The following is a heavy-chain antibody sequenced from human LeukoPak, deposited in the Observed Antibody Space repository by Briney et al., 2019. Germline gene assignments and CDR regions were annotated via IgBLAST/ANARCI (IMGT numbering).Heavy chain of an antibody. V-gene: IGHV4-39*07. J-gene: IGHJ4*02. CDR2: IYYSGST. CDR1: GGSISSYY. D-gene: IGHD1-1*01. CDR3: ARDVHYYFDY. Sequence: PSETLSLTCTVSGGSISSYYWGWIRQPPGKGLEWIGSIYYSGSTYYNPSLKSRVTISVDTSKNQFSLKLSSVTAADTAVYYCARDVHYYFDYWGQGTLVTVSS.